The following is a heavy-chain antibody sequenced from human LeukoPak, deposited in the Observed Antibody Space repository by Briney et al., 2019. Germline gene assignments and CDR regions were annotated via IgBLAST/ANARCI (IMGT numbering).Heavy chain of an antibody. D-gene: IGHD6-19*01. V-gene: IGHV3-7*01. CDR1: GFTFSSYG. CDR3: ASEYSSGSEGMNFDY. CDR2: IKQDGSDR. Sequence: GGSLSLSCAASGFTFSSYGMNWVRQAPGKGLEWVASIKQDGSDRYYVDSVKGRFTISRDNAKNSLYLQMNRLRAEDTAVYYCASEYSSGSEGMNFDYWGQGTLVTVSS. J-gene: IGHJ4*02.